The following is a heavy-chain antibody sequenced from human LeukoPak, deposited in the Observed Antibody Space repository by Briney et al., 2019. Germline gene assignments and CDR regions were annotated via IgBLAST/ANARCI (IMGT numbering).Heavy chain of an antibody. CDR1: GGSISNYY. J-gene: IGHJ4*02. D-gene: IGHD4-23*01. CDR3: ARDPNSAL. Sequence: SETRSLTCTVSGGSISNYYWSWIRQPAGKGLEWIGRIYAGGNTDHNPSLKSRVTISLDTSKDQFSLKLSSVTAADTAVYYCARDPNSALWGQGTLVTVSS. CDR2: IYAGGNT. V-gene: IGHV4-4*07.